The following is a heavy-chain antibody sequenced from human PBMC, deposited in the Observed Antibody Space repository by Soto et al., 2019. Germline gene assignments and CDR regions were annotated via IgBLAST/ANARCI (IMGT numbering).Heavy chain of an antibody. V-gene: IGHV4-39*01. J-gene: IGHJ5*01. Sequence: ASETLSLTCTVSGGSISSSSYYWGWIRQPPGKGLEWIGSIYYSGSTYYNPSLKSRITINPDTSNNQLSLQLNSVTPDDTAVYYCARLIGNSWLDSWGQGTLVTVSS. CDR3: ARLIGNSWLDS. CDR2: IYYSGST. CDR1: GGSISSSSYY.